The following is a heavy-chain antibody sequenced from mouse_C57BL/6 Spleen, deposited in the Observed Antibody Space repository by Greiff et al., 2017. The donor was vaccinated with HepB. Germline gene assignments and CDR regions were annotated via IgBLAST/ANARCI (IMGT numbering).Heavy chain of an antibody. CDR1: GYTFTSYW. CDR3: ARFDEVDY. V-gene: IGHV1-59*01. Sequence: QVQLKQPGAELVRPGTSVKLSCKASGYTFTSYWMHWVKQRPGQGLEWIGVIDPSDSYTNYNQKFKGKATLTVDTSSSTAYMQLSSLTSEDSAVYYCARFDEVDYWGQGTTLTVSS. CDR2: IDPSDSYT. J-gene: IGHJ2*01.